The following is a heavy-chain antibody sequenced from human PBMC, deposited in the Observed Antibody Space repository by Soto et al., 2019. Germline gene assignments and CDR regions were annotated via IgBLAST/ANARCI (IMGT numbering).Heavy chain of an antibody. CDR1: GGAFLSCA. D-gene: IGHD6-13*01. CDR3: ANYRNPGIAAAGFYYFEY. CDR2: VIPIFGRS. Sequence: SVKVSSKASGGAFLSCAIWWVRRAPGRGLEGRGGVIPIFGRSNYAQKFQGRVTITADESTSTAYMELSSLRSEDTAVYYCANYRNPGIAAAGFYYFEYWGQGTLVNVYS. V-gene: IGHV1-69*13. J-gene: IGHJ4*02.